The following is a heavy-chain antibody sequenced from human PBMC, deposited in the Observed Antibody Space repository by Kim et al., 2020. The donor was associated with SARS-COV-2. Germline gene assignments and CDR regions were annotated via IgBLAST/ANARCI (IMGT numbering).Heavy chain of an antibody. D-gene: IGHD3-10*01. V-gene: IGHV3-13*05. J-gene: IGHJ6*02. CDR2: IGTAGDP. CDR3: ARAAMVRGDNPYYYGMDV. CDR1: GFTFSSYD. Sequence: GGSLRLSCAASGFTFSSYDMHWVRQATGKGLEWVSAIGTAGDPYYPGSVKGRFTISRENAKNSLYLQMNSLRAGDTAVYYCARAAMVRGDNPYYYGMDVWGQGTTVTVSS.